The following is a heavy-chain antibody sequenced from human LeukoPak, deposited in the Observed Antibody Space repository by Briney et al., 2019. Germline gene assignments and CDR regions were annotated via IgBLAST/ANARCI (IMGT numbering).Heavy chain of an antibody. CDR1: GFTFSSYA. CDR2: ITGSGGYT. CDR3: AKDPEYGANFPEYFQH. Sequence: GGSLRLSCAASGFTFSSYAMTWVRQAPGKGLEWVSTITGSGGYTYYADSVKGRFTISRDNSKNTLFLRMNSLRAEDTAVYYCAKDPEYGANFPEYFQHWGQGTLVTVSS. D-gene: IGHD4-23*01. V-gene: IGHV3-23*01. J-gene: IGHJ1*01.